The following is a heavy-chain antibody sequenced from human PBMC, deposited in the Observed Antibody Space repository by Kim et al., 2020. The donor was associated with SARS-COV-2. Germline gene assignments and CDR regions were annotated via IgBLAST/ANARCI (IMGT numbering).Heavy chain of an antibody. V-gene: IGHV3-21*01. J-gene: IGHJ6*02. D-gene: IGHD5-18*01. CDR3: ARDLEQKRGYSYGYPYYYYGMDV. Sequence: GGSLRLSCAASGFTFSSYSMNWVRQAPGKGLEWVSSISSSSSYIYYADSVKGRFTISRDNAKNSLYLQMNSLRAEDTAVYYCARDLEQKRGYSYGYPYYYYGMDVWGQGTTVTVSS. CDR1: GFTFSSYS. CDR2: ISSSSSYI.